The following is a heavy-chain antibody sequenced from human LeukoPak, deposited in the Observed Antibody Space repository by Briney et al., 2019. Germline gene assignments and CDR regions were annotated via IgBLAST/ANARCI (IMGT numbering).Heavy chain of an antibody. CDR1: GFTFSSYA. V-gene: IGHV3-30*04. Sequence: GGSLRLSCATSGFTFSSYAMHWVRQAPGKGLEWVALISYDGINQYYADSVKGRFIISRDNSKNTLYLQFNSLRLEDTAVYYCTLTTFGVVYYFDYWGQGTLVTVSS. D-gene: IGHD1/OR15-1a*01. CDR2: ISYDGINQ. CDR3: TLTTFGVVYYFDY. J-gene: IGHJ4*02.